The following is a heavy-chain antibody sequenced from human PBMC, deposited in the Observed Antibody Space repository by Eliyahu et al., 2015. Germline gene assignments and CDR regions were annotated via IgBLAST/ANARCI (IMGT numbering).Heavy chain of an antibody. J-gene: IGHJ6*02. Sequence: QVQLVESGGGVVQPGRSLRLSCXASGFTFSGHGMHWVRQTPGKGLEWVAVIWYDGNNKYYADSVKGRFTISRDNSKNTLYLQMNSLRVEDTAVYYCAREKRNHYYGLDVWGQGITVTVSS. CDR1: GFTFSGHG. CDR3: AREKRNHYYGLDV. D-gene: IGHD1-1*01. CDR2: IWYDGNNK. V-gene: IGHV3-33*01.